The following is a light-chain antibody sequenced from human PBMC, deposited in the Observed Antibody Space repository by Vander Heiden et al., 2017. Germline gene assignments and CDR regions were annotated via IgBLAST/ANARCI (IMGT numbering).Light chain of an antibody. CDR1: QDMSNS. CDR2: DAS. CDR3: QRYDNLSSYT. V-gene: IGKV1-33*01. Sequence: DIQMTKSPSSLSASVGEGGTIICQASQDMSNSLTWYRQHPGTATKLLIHDASNFETGVPSRFSGSGSGTDFTFTISSLQPEDIATYYCQRYDNLSSYTFGQGTKLEIK. J-gene: IGKJ2*01.